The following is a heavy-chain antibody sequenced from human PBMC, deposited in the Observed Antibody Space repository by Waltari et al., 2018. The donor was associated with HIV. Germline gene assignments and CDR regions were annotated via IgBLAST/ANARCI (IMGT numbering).Heavy chain of an antibody. V-gene: IGHV3-53*01. CDR2: INSGGSK. Sequence: EVQLVESGGGLIQPGGSLRLSCAASGFTVSSNYMSWVRQAPGKGGWWVSVINSGGSKYYADSVKGRCTISRDKSKNTVFLQMNSLRADDTAVYYCARAGDSNVGYWCFNLWGRGTLLTVSS. CDR3: ARAGDSNVGYWCFNL. D-gene: IGHD4-4*01. CDR1: GFTVSSNY. J-gene: IGHJ2*01.